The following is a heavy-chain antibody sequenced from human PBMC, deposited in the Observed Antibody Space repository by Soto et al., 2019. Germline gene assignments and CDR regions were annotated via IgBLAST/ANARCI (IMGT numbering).Heavy chain of an antibody. J-gene: IGHJ4*01. CDR3: ARARTARYFDS. V-gene: IGHV4-30-2*01. CDR1: GGSISSGGYS. D-gene: IGHD2-21*02. Sequence: SETLSLTCAVSGGSISSGGYSWSWIRQPPGKGLEWIGYMYHSGSTYYNPSLKSRVTISIDRSKNQFSLKLSSVTAADTAVYYYARARTARYFDSWGDGTLVTVSS. CDR2: MYHSGST.